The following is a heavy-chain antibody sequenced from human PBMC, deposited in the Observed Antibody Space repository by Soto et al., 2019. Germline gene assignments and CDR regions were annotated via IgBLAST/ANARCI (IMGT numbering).Heavy chain of an antibody. CDR2: IKSQTDGGTT. Sequence: GGSLRLSCAASGFTFNNAWINWVRQAPGKGLEWVGRIKSQTDGGTTGYATPVKGRFTISRDDSKNTLYLQMNNLKTEDTAVYHCTTAAVVLLTFSDAFDIWGQGTMVTVSS. CDR1: GFTFNNAW. D-gene: IGHD6-19*01. CDR3: TTAAVVLLTFSDAFDI. J-gene: IGHJ3*02. V-gene: IGHV3-15*01.